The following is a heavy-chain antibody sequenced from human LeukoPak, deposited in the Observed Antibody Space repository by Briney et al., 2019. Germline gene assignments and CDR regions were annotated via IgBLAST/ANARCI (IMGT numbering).Heavy chain of an antibody. V-gene: IGHV4-61*02. J-gene: IGHJ4*02. Sequence: SETLSLTXTVSGGSISSGSYYWSWIRQPAGKGLEWIGRIYTSGSTNYNPSLKSRVTISVDTSKNQFSLKLSSVTAADTAVYYCARGGGSYPFDYWGQGTLVTVSS. D-gene: IGHD1-26*01. CDR1: GGSISSGSYY. CDR2: IYTSGST. CDR3: ARGGGSYPFDY.